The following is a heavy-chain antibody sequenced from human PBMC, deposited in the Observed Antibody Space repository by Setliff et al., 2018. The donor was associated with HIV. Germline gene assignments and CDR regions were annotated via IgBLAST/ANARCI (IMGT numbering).Heavy chain of an antibody. CDR2: IKSKKDGGTT. V-gene: IGHV3-15*01. CDR1: GFNFNEAW. Sequence: GGSLRLSCATSGFNFNEAWMSWVRQAPGKGLECVGRIKSKKDGGTTHYTAPVKVRFTISRDDSKNMVYLESNSLQTDDTAVYYCTTDEWNWGRGTLVTVSS. J-gene: IGHJ4*02. CDR3: TTDEWN. D-gene: IGHD3-3*01.